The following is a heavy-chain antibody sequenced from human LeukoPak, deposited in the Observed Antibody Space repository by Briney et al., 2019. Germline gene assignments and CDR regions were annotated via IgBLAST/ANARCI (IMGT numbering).Heavy chain of an antibody. CDR2: ISGSGGST. V-gene: IGHV3-23*01. J-gene: IGHJ4*02. CDR1: GFTFSSYA. CDR3: AKRITYDSSGYPFDY. D-gene: IGHD3-22*01. Sequence: GGSLRLSCAASGFTFSSYAMSWVRQAPGKGLEWVSAISGSGGSTYYADSVKGRFTISRDNSKNTLYLQMNSLRAEDTAVYYCAKRITYDSSGYPFDYWGQGTLVTVSS.